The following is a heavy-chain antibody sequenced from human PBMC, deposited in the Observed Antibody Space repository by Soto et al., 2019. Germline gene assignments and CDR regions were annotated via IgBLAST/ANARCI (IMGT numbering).Heavy chain of an antibody. Sequence: GGSLRLSCVAAGFTFSNYAMHWVRQAPGKGLEWVAMISYDGTNEFYADSVKGRFTISRANSKNIMYLQMNSLRGDDTAVYSCAIGGYSGYALDFWGQGTPVTVSS. CDR1: GFTFSNYA. D-gene: IGHD5-12*01. V-gene: IGHV3-30-3*01. CDR3: AIGGYSGYALDF. CDR2: ISYDGTNE. J-gene: IGHJ4*02.